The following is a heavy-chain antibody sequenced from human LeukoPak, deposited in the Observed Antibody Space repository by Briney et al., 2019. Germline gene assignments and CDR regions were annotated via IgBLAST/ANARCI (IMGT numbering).Heavy chain of an antibody. J-gene: IGHJ3*02. CDR1: GGSISSYY. CDR2: IYYSGST. Sequence: SETLSLTCTVSGGSISSYYWSWIRQPPGKGLEWIGYIYYSGSTNYNPSLKSRVTISVDTSKNQFSLKLSSVTAADTAVYYCARDGGTPYYDILTGYSRDAFDIWGQGTMVTVSS. D-gene: IGHD3-9*01. CDR3: ARDGGTPYYDILTGYSRDAFDI. V-gene: IGHV4-59*01.